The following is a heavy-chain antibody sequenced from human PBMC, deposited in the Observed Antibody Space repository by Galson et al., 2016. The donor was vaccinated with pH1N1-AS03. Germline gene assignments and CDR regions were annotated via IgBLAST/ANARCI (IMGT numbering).Heavy chain of an antibody. CDR1: GGSFSGYY. J-gene: IGHJ4*02. CDR3: ARGGVFFSGSGRYHH. Sequence: SETLSLTCAVSGGSFSGYYYTWIRQPPGKGLEWIGEIHHSGSTTNYSPSLKSRVTISVDTSKNQFSLKLTSVTAADTAVYFCARGGVFFSGSGRYHHWDQGNLVTVSS. D-gene: IGHD3-10*01. V-gene: IGHV4-34*01. CDR2: IHHSGSTT.